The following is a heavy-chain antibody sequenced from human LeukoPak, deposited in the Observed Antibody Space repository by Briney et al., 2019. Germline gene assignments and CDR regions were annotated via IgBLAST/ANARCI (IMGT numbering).Heavy chain of an antibody. J-gene: IGHJ4*02. CDR3: ARVRGYSGSYFDY. CDR1: GFTFSSYA. V-gene: IGHV3-30*04. Sequence: GGSLRLSCAVSGFTFSSYAMHWVRQAPGKGLEWVAVISYDGSNKYYADSVKGRFTISRDNSKNTLYLQMNSLRAEDTAVYYCARVRGYSGSYFDYWGQGTLVTVSS. CDR2: ISYDGSNK. D-gene: IGHD5-18*01.